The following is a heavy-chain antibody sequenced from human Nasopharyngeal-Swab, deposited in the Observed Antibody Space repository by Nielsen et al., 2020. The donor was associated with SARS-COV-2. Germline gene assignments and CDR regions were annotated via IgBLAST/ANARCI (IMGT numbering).Heavy chain of an antibody. V-gene: IGHV3-30*14. D-gene: IGHD3-3*01. CDR2: ISHDGSRK. CDR1: GFTFTTYA. CDR3: ASPVFGVVSDAFDL. Sequence: GESLKISCAASGFTFTTYALHWVRQAPGKGLEWVAVISHDGSRKYYADSVKGRFTISRDNSKNKLYLQMNNLRPEDTAMYYCASPVFGVVSDAFDLWGQGTMVTVSS. J-gene: IGHJ3*01.